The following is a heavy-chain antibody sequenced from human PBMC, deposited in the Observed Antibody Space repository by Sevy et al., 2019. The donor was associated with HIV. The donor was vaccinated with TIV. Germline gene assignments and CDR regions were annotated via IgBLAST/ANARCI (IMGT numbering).Heavy chain of an antibody. D-gene: IGHD3-22*01. Sequence: GGSLRLSCVASGFTFRRYYMSWVRQAPGKGLEWVANIKQDGSEKYYVDSVKGRFTISRDNAMNSLYLHMNSLRAEDTAVYSCARVRDVSSGQGFQHWGQGTLVTVSS. CDR3: ARVRDVSSGQGFQH. CDR2: IKQDGSEK. J-gene: IGHJ1*01. CDR1: GFTFRRYY. V-gene: IGHV3-7*01.